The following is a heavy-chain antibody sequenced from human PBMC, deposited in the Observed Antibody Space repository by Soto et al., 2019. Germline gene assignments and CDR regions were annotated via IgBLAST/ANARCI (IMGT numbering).Heavy chain of an antibody. CDR2: ISSSSSVI. V-gene: IGHV3-48*01. CDR1: GFILSDCA. J-gene: IGHJ6*03. D-gene: IGHD7-27*01. CDR3: ARDLSWGSNWYYYMDV. Sequence: EVQLVESGGGLVQPGGSLRLSCANSGFILSDCAMNWVRQAPGKGLEWVSYISSSSSVIDYADSVKGRFTVSRDNARNSLYLQMNSLRAEDTAVDYCARDLSWGSNWYYYMDVWGKGTTVTVSS.